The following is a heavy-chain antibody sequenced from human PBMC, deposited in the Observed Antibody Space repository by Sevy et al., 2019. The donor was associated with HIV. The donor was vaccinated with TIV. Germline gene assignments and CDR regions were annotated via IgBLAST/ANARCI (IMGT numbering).Heavy chain of an antibody. CDR2: ISGSGGST. D-gene: IGHD3-22*01. CDR1: GFTFSSYA. V-gene: IGHV3-23*01. J-gene: IGHJ4*02. Sequence: GGSLRLSCAASGFTFSSYAMSWVRQAPGKGLEWVSAISGSGGSTYYADSVKGRFTISRDNSKNTLYLQMNSLRAEDTAVYYCAKDKTYYYDSRRYPPRYYFDYWGQGTLVTVSS. CDR3: AKDKTYYYDSRRYPPRYYFDY.